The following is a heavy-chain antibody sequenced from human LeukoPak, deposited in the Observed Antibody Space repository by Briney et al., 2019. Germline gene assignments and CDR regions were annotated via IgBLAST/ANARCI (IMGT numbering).Heavy chain of an antibody. J-gene: IGHJ4*02. CDR2: INHSGST. CDR1: GGSFSGYY. V-gene: IGHV4-34*01. D-gene: IGHD5-12*01. Sequence: SETLSLTCAVYGGSFSGYYWSWIRQPPGKGLEWIGEINHSGSTNYNPSLKSRVTISVDTSKNQYSLMLSSVTAADTAVYYCARAYSGYDGIFDYWGQGTLVTVSS. CDR3: ARAYSGYDGIFDY.